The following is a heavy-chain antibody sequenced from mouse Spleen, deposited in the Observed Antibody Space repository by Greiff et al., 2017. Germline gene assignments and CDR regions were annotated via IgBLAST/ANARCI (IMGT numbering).Heavy chain of an antibody. CDR3: NRWLLPSYYAMDY. Sequence: EVQLQQSGAELVRSGASVKLSCTASGFNIKDYYMHWVKQRPEQGLEWIGWIDPENGDTEYAPKFQGKATMTADTSSNTAYLQLSSLTSEDTAVYYCNRWLLPSYYAMDYWGQGTSVTVSS. CDR2: IDPENGDT. J-gene: IGHJ4*01. D-gene: IGHD2-3*01. V-gene: IGHV14-4*02. CDR1: GFNIKDYY.